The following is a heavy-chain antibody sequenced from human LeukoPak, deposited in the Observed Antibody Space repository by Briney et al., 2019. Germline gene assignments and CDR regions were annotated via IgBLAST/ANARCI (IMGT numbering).Heavy chain of an antibody. D-gene: IGHD1-26*01. CDR1: GFTFSSYA. CDR3: ANLGVGATYDY. CDR2: ISGSGGST. J-gene: IGHJ4*02. Sequence: GGSLRLSCAASGFTFSSYAMSWVRQAPGKGLEWVSAISGSGGSTYYADSVKGRFTISRDNSKNTLYLQMNSQRAEDTAVYYCANLGVGATYDYWGQGTLVTVSS. V-gene: IGHV3-23*01.